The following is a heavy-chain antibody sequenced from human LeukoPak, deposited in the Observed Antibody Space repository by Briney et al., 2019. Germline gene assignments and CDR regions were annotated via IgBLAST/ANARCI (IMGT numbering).Heavy chain of an antibody. Sequence: SETLSLTYTVSGGSISSYYWSWIRQPAGKGLEWIGRIYTSGSTNYNPSLTSRVTMSVDTSKNQFSLKLSSVTAADTAVYYCARGEGYCSGGSCYNWFDPWGQGTLVTVSS. V-gene: IGHV4-4*07. CDR2: IYTSGST. D-gene: IGHD2-15*01. J-gene: IGHJ5*02. CDR1: GGSISSYY. CDR3: ARGEGYCSGGSCYNWFDP.